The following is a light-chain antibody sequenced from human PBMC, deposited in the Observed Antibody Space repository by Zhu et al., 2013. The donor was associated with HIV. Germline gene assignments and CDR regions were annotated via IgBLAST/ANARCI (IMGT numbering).Light chain of an antibody. V-gene: IGKV3-20*01. Sequence: EIVMTQSPGTLSLSPGDRATLSCRASQSVSSSYLAWYQQKPGQAPRLLIYGASSRATGIPDRFSGSGSGTDFTLTISRLEPEDFAVYHCQQYGSSFTFGQGTRLEIK. CDR3: QQYGSSFT. CDR2: GAS. J-gene: IGKJ5*01. CDR1: QSVSSSY.